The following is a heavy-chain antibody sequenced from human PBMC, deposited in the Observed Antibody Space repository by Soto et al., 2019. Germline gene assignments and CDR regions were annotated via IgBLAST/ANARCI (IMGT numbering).Heavy chain of an antibody. D-gene: IGHD3-22*01. CDR1: GGSISSSSYY. Sequence: SETLSLTCTVSGGSISSSSYYWGWIRQPPGKGLEWIGSIYYSGSTYYNPSLKSRVTISVDTSKNQFSLKLSSVTAADTAVYYCARHLWWARTYYYDSSGPYFDYWGQGTLVTVSS. V-gene: IGHV4-39*01. CDR3: ARHLWWARTYYYDSSGPYFDY. CDR2: IYYSGST. J-gene: IGHJ4*02.